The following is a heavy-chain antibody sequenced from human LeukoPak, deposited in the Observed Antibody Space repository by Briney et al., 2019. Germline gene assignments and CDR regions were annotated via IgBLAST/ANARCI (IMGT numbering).Heavy chain of an antibody. CDR3: ARHDYDFWSGYDY. Sequence: PSETLSLTCTVSGGSISSGDYYWSWVRQPPGKGLEWIGSIYYSGSTYYNPSLKSRVTISVDTSKNQFSLKLSSVTAADTAVYYCARHDYDFWSGYDYWGQGTLVTVSS. D-gene: IGHD3-3*01. CDR2: IYYSGST. V-gene: IGHV4-39*01. J-gene: IGHJ4*02. CDR1: GGSISSGDYY.